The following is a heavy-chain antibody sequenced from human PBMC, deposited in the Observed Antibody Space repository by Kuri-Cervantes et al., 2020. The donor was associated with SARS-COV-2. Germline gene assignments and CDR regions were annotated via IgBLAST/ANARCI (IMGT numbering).Heavy chain of an antibody. V-gene: IGHV4-39*01. J-gene: IGHJ5*02. CDR1: GGSISSSSYY. CDR2: IYYNGST. CDR3: ARQMMSSITIFGVVITRNWFDP. Sequence: SETLSLTCTVSGGSISSSSYYWGWIRQPPGKGLGWIGSIYYNGSTYYNPSLKSRVTISVDTSKNQFSLKLSSVTAADTAVYYCARQMMSSITIFGVVITRNWFDPWGQGTLVTVSS. D-gene: IGHD3-3*01.